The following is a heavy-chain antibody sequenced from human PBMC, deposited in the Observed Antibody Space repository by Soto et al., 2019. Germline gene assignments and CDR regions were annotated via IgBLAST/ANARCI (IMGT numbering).Heavy chain of an antibody. D-gene: IGHD3-3*01. CDR1: GFTFSSYW. V-gene: IGHV3-7*03. CDR3: ANRYYDFWSGYYRFDY. CDR2: IKQDGSEK. Sequence: GSLRLSCAASGFTFSSYWMSWVRQAPGKGLEWVANIKQDGSEKYYVDSVKGRFTISRDNAKNSLYLQMNSLRAEDTAVYYCANRYYDFWSGYYRFDYWGQGTLVTVS. J-gene: IGHJ4*02.